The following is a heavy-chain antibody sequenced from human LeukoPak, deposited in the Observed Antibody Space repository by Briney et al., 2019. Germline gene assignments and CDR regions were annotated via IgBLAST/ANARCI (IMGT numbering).Heavy chain of an antibody. CDR3: ARGRRWSYYFDY. CDR2: IYYSGST. CDR1: GGSISSSSYY. V-gene: IGHV4-39*01. Sequence: SETLSLTCTVSGGSISSSSYYWGWIRQPPGKGLEWVGSIYYSGSTYYNPSLKSRVTISVDTSKNQFSLKLSSVTAADTAVYYCARGRRWSYYFDYWGQGTLVTVSS. D-gene: IGHD1-26*01. J-gene: IGHJ4*02.